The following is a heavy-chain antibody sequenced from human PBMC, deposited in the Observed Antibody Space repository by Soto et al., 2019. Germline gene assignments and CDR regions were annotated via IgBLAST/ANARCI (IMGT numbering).Heavy chain of an antibody. Sequence: QVQLVQSGAEVKKPGASVKVSCKTSGYTFTSYAVHWARQAPGQRLEWMGWINAGNGNTEYSQKFQGRVTFTRDTSASTAHMELSSLRSEDTAVYYCVAGDYGDYWGQGTLGTVSS. CDR1: GYTFTSYA. V-gene: IGHV1-3*01. CDR2: INAGNGNT. CDR3: VAGDYGDY. D-gene: IGHD6-13*01. J-gene: IGHJ4*02.